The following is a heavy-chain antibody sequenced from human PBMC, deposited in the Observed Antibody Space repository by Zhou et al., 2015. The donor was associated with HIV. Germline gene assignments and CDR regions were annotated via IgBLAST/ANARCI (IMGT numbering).Heavy chain of an antibody. CDR2: INLSGGNT. J-gene: IGHJ4*02. D-gene: IGHD4-17*01. V-gene: IGHV1-46*01. CDR1: GYIFTTYF. CDR3: AREATTVTTYYFDY. Sequence: QVQLVQSGAEVKKPGASVKVSCKSSGYIFTTYFMHWVRQAPGQGLEWMGIINLSGGNTIYAQKFQGRVTITADKSTSTAYMELSSLRSEDTAVYYCAREATTVTTYYFDYWGQGTLVTVSS.